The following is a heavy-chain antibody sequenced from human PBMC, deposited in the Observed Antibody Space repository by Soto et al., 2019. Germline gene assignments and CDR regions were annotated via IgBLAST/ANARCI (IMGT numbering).Heavy chain of an antibody. V-gene: IGHV3-30-3*01. Sequence: QVQLVESGGGVVQPGRSLRLSCAASGFTFSRHTMHWVRQAPGKGLEWVAGIPDDGSNTYYADSVKGRFTISTDNSKNTMYLHMNRLSSEDTAVHHCAREVYYDFWSGVITHAYYFDDWGQGTLVTVSS. CDR2: IPDDGSNT. J-gene: IGHJ4*02. D-gene: IGHD3-3*01. CDR3: AREVYYDFWSGVITHAYYFDD. CDR1: GFTFSRHT.